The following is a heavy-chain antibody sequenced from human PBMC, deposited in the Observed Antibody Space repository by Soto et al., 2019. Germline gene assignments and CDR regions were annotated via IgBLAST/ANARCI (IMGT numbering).Heavy chain of an antibody. CDR1: GYTFTSYG. D-gene: IGHD4-17*01. Sequence: GASVKVSCKASGYTFTSYGISWVRQAPGQGLEWMGWISAYNGNTNYAQKLQGRVTMTTNTSTSTAYMELSSLRSEDTAVYYCARSTRYGDYVYYHYYMDVWGKGTTVTGSS. V-gene: IGHV1-18*01. CDR3: ARSTRYGDYVYYHYYMDV. CDR2: ISAYNGNT. J-gene: IGHJ6*03.